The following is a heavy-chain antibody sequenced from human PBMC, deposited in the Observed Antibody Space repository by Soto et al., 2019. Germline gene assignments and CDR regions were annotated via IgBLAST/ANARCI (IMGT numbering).Heavy chain of an antibody. J-gene: IGHJ4*02. CDR2: IFYSGST. V-gene: IGHV4-59*08. CDR3: ARRYGDYFDY. D-gene: IGHD4-17*01. Sequence: QVHLQESAPGLVNPSETLSLTCTASGGSISSYYWSWIRQPPGKGLEWIGYIFYSGSTNSNPSLKSRVTMSVDTSKNQFSLKLSSVTAADTAVYYCARRYGDYFDYWGQGTLVTVSS. CDR1: GGSISSYY.